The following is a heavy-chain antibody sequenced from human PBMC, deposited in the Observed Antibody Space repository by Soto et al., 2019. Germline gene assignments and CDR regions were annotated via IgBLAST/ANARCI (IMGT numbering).Heavy chain of an antibody. CDR3: ARGPLYYFDY. CDR2: ISSSSTNI. Sequence: EVHLVESGGGLVKPGGSLRLSCAASGFIFTSYTMNCVRRAPGKGLEWVSSISSSSTNIHYADSVKGRFTISRDNAKKSLYLQMNSLRAEDTAVYYCARGPLYYFDYWGQGTLVTVSS. J-gene: IGHJ4*02. V-gene: IGHV3-21*01. CDR1: GFIFTSYT.